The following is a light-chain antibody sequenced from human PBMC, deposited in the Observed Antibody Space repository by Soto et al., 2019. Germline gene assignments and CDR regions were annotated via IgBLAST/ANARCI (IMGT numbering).Light chain of an antibody. CDR1: QSISSW. CDR2: DAS. CDR3: QQHNSSPWT. V-gene: IGKV1-5*01. Sequence: DIQMTQSPSTLSASVGDRVTITCRASQSISSWLAWYQQKPGKAPKLLIYDASTLESGVPSRFSGSGSGTEFTLTISSLQPEDSATYYCQQHNSSPWTFGQGTKVDIK. J-gene: IGKJ1*01.